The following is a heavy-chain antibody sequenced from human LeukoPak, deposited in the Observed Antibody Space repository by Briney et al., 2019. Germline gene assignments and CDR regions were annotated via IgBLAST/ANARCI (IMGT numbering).Heavy chain of an antibody. CDR1: GYTFTSYD. CDR3: AGALRYCTNGVCYTYYFDY. Sequence: GASVKVSCKASGYTFTSYDISWVRQATGQGLEWMGWMNPNSGNTGYAQKFQGRVTMTRNTSISTAYMELSSLRSEDTAVYYYAGALRYCTNGVCYTYYFDYWGQGTLVTVSS. CDR2: MNPNSGNT. D-gene: IGHD2-8*01. V-gene: IGHV1-8*01. J-gene: IGHJ4*02.